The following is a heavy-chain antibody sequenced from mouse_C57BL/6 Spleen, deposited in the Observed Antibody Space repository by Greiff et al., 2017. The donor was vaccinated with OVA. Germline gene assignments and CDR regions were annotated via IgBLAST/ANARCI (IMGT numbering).Heavy chain of an antibody. CDR1: GFSLTSYA. D-gene: IGHD2-4*01. V-gene: IGHV2-9-1*01. CDR3: ASYYDYDGPAWFAY. J-gene: IGHJ3*01. Sequence: VKLVESGPGLVAPSQSLSITCTVSGFSLTSYAISWVRQPPGKGLEWLGVIWTGGGTNYNSALKSRLSISKDNSKSQVFLKMNSLQTDDTARYYCASYYDYDGPAWFAYWGQGTLVTVSA. CDR2: IWTGGGT.